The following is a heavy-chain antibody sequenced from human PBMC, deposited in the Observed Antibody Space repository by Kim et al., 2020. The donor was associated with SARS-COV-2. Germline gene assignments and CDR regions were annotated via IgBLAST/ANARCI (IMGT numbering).Heavy chain of an antibody. CDR1: GGTFSSYA. CDR3: ARENRSAAAGFFY. CDR2: IIPILGIA. Sequence: SVKVSCKASGGTFSSYAISWVRQAPGQGLEWMGRIIPILGIANYAQKFQGRVTITADKSTSTAYMELSSLRSEDTAVYYCARENRSAAAGFFYWGQGNLVTVSS. V-gene: IGHV1-69*04. J-gene: IGHJ4*02. D-gene: IGHD6-13*01.